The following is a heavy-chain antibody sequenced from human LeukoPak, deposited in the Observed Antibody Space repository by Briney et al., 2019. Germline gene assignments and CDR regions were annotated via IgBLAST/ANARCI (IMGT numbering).Heavy chain of an antibody. V-gene: IGHV4-39*01. D-gene: IGHD2-2*01. CDR2: IYYSGST. CDR1: GGSISSSSYY. CDR3: ARHDTVVVPAAFDY. J-gene: IGHJ4*02. Sequence: SETLSLTCTVSGGSISSSSYYWGWIRQPPGKGLEWIGGIYYSGSTYYNPSLKSRVTISVDTSKNQFSLKLSSVTAADTAVYYCARHDTVVVPAAFDYWGQGTLVTVSS.